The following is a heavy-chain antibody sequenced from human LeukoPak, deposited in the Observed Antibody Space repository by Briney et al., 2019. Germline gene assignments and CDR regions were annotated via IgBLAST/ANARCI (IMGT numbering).Heavy chain of an antibody. D-gene: IGHD7-27*01. V-gene: IGHV4-4*07. Sequence: SETLSLTCTVSGGSISSYYWSWIRQPAGKGLEWIGRIYTSGSTNYNPSLKSRVTMSVDTSKNQFSLKLSSVTAADTAVYYCARLASGDKLPQGWFDPWGQGTLVTVSS. CDR1: GGSISSYY. CDR3: ARLASGDKLPQGWFDP. J-gene: IGHJ5*02. CDR2: IYTSGST.